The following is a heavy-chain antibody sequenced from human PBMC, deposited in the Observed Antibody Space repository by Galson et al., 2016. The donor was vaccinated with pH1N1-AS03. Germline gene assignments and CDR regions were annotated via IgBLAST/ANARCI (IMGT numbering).Heavy chain of an antibody. V-gene: IGHV1-3*04. CDR3: TRIRGGIAVAGAAWLH. CDR1: GYRFNIYD. D-gene: IGHD6-19*01. J-gene: IGHJ4*02. Sequence: SVKVSCKASGYRFNIYDMHWVRQAPGQRPEWMGWINTGNGNTKYSQKFQGRITITRDTSASTAYMELSSLKFEDTAVYYCTRIRGGIAVAGAAWLHWGQGTLLTVSS. CDR2: INTGNGNT.